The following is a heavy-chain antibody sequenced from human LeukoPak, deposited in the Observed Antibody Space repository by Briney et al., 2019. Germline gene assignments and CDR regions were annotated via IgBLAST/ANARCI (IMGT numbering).Heavy chain of an antibody. V-gene: IGHV1-46*01. CDR1: GYTFTSYY. CDR3: ARERFTGSSWQLYYFDY. CDR2: INPSGGST. Sequence: ASVKVSCKASGYTFTSYYMHWVRQAPGQGLEWMGIINPSGGSTSYAQKFQGRVTMTRDTSTSTVYMKLSSLRSEDTAVYYCARERFTGSSWQLYYFDYWGQGTLVTVSS. J-gene: IGHJ4*02. D-gene: IGHD6-13*01.